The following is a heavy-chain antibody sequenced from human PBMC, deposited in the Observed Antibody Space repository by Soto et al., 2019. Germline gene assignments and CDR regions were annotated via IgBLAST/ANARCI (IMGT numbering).Heavy chain of an antibody. CDR3: ARARVGGSLLYYYYGMDV. Sequence: GGSLRLSCAASGFTFSSYGMHWVRQAPGKGLEWVAVIWYDGSNKYYADSVKGRFTISRDNSKNTLYLQMNSLRAEDTAVYYCARARVGGSLLYYYYGMDVWGQGTTVT. V-gene: IGHV3-33*01. J-gene: IGHJ6*02. D-gene: IGHD2-15*01. CDR1: GFTFSSYG. CDR2: IWYDGSNK.